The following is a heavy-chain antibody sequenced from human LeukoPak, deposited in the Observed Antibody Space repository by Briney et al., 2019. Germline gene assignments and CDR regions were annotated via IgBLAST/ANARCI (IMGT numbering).Heavy chain of an antibody. CDR1: GFTFSSYA. V-gene: IGHV3-23*01. Sequence: GGSLRLSCAASGFTFSSYAMGWVRQAPGKGLEWVSAISGSGGSTYYADSVKGRFTISRDNSKNTLYLQMNSLRAEDTAVYYCAAHKYYYDSSGYWVYFDYWGQGTLVTVSS. D-gene: IGHD3-22*01. J-gene: IGHJ4*02. CDR2: ISGSGGST. CDR3: AAHKYYYDSSGYWVYFDY.